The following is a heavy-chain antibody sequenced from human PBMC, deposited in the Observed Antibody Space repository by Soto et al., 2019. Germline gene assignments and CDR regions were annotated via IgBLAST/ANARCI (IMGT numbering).Heavy chain of an antibody. CDR1: GFTFSDYY. V-gene: IGHV3-11*01. Sequence: ALRLSCAASGFTFSDYYMSWIRQAPGKGLEWVSYISSSGSTIYYADSVKGRFTISRDNAKNSLYLQMNSLRAEDTAVYYCAKPYYYGSGIYYFDYWGQGTLVTVSS. CDR3: AKPYYYGSGIYYFDY. D-gene: IGHD3-10*01. CDR2: ISSSGSTI. J-gene: IGHJ4*02.